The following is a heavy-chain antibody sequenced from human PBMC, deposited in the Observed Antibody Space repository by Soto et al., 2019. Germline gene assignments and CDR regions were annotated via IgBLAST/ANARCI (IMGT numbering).Heavy chain of an antibody. D-gene: IGHD3-16*01. Sequence: SETLSLTCTVYGDSITNNHWWSWVRQPPGKGPELIGEIYHTGIANYNPSLESRVAFSVDKFKNQFSLSLTSVTAADTAVYYCVSTLGPYYYGLDVWGQGTPVTVSS. V-gene: IGHV4-4*02. CDR2: IYHTGIA. CDR1: GDSITNNHW. J-gene: IGHJ6*02. CDR3: VSTLGPYYYGLDV.